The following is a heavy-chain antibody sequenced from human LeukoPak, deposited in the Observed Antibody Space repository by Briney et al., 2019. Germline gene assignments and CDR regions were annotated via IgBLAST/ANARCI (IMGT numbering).Heavy chain of an antibody. CDR3: TTLTTILRSG. V-gene: IGHV3-15*01. J-gene: IGHJ4*02. CDR2: IKSKTDGGTA. CDR1: GFTFSNAW. Sequence: KPGGSLRLSCAASGFTFSNAWMSWVRQAPGKGLEWVGRIKSKTDGGTADYAAPVKGRFTISRDDSKNTLYLQMNSLRNEDTAVYYCTTLTTILRSGWGQGTLVTVSS. D-gene: IGHD3-3*01.